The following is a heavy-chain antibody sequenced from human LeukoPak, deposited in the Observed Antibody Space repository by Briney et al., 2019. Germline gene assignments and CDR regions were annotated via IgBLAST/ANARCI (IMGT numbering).Heavy chain of an antibody. CDR3: RSGGAAPGSFDN. CDR1: GFPFCDYW. CDR2: IKYDGNGE. Sequence: GRSLRLSCAASGFPFCDYWMSWMRQAPGKGLEWVANIKYDGNGEYYVDSVKGRFTISRDNAKNSLYLQLNSLRVEDTAVYYCRSGGAAPGSFDNWGQGTLVIVSP. D-gene: IGHD4-23*01. J-gene: IGHJ4*02. V-gene: IGHV3-7*01.